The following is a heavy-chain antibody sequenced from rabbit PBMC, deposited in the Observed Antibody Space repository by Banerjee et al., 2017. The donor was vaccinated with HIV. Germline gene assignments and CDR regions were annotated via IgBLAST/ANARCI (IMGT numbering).Heavy chain of an antibody. Sequence: QSLEESGGDLVKPGASLTLTCTASGFSFSSGYYMSWVRQAPGKGLEWIACIYPDSSGDSHYASWAKGRFTISKTSSTTVTLQMTSLTAADTATYFCARVDAGSNYAWNLWGPGTLVTVS. CDR1: GFSFSSGYY. D-gene: IGHD8-1*01. CDR2: IYPDSSGDS. V-gene: IGHV1S40*01. J-gene: IGHJ4*01. CDR3: ARVDAGSNYAWNL.